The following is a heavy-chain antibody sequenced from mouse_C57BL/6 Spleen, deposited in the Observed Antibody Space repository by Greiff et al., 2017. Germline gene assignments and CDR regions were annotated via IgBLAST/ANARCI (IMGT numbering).Heavy chain of an antibody. Sequence: QVQLQQPGAELVRPGSSVKLSCKASGYTFTSYWMDWVKQRPGQGLEWIGNIYPSDSETHYNQKFKDKATLTVDKSSSTAYMRLSSLTSEDSAVYYCARRGYDVAWFAYWGQGTLVTVSA. D-gene: IGHD2-2*01. CDR1: GYTFTSYW. J-gene: IGHJ3*01. CDR3: ARRGYDVAWFAY. V-gene: IGHV1-61*01. CDR2: IYPSDSET.